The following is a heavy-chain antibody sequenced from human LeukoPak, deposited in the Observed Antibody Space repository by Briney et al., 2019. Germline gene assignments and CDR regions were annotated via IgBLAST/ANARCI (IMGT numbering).Heavy chain of an antibody. D-gene: IGHD5-18*01. V-gene: IGHV1-18*01. Sequence: GASVKVSCKASGYTFTSYGISWVRQAPGQGLEWMGWISAYNGNTNYAQKLQGRVTMTTDTSTSTAYMELSSLRSEDTAVYYCARGGGYSYGYYYGMDVWGQGTTVTVSS. CDR3: ARGGGYSYGYYYGMDV. CDR1: GYTFTSYG. CDR2: ISAYNGNT. J-gene: IGHJ6*02.